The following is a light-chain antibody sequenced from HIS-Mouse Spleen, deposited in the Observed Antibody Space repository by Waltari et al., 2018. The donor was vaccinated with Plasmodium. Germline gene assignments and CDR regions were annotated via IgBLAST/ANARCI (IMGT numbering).Light chain of an antibody. CDR1: SSNIGSNT. CDR2: SNK. CDR3: AAWDDSLNGPV. J-gene: IGLJ3*02. Sequence: QSVLTQPPSASGTPGQRVTISCSVSSSNIGSNTVNWYQQLPGTAPKLLIYSNKQRPSGVPDRFSGSKSGTSASLAISGLQSEDEADYYCAAWDDSLNGPVFGGGTKLTVL. V-gene: IGLV1-44*01.